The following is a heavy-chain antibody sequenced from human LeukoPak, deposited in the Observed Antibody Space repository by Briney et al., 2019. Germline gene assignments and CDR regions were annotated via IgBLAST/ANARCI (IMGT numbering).Heavy chain of an antibody. CDR3: AKGPSSSWYYWFDP. CDR2: ISSSSSYI. CDR1: GFTFSSYS. V-gene: IGHV3-21*04. D-gene: IGHD6-13*01. J-gene: IGHJ5*02. Sequence: GGSLRLSCAASGFTFSSYSMNWVRQAPGKGLEWVSSISSSSSYIYYADSVKGRFTISRDNSKNTLYLQMNSLRAEDTAVYYCAKGPSSSWYYWFDPWGQGTLVTVSS.